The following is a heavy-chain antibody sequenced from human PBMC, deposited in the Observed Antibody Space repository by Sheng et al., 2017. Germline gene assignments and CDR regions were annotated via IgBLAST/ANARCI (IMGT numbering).Heavy chain of an antibody. J-gene: IGHJ4*02. V-gene: IGHV4-39*07. Sequence: QLQLQESGPGLVKPSETLSLTCTVSGGSISSSSYYWGWIRQPPGKGLEWIGTIYYSGSTYYNPSLKSRVTISVDTSKNQFSLKLSSVTAADTAVYYCGREVSGAGPDYWGQGTGHRSPQ. CDR3: GREVSGAGPDY. CDR2: IYYSGST. CDR1: GGSISSSSYY. D-gene: IGHD6-13*01.